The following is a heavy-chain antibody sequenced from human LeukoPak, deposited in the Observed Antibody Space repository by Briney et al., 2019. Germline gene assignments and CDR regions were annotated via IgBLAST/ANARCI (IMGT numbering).Heavy chain of an antibody. CDR3: VRSRTPGTRYYDFWSGYPDAFDI. CDR1: KFAFSSYA. V-gene: IGHV3-23*01. CDR2: ISGGGGNT. Sequence: PGGSLRLSCAASKFAFSSYAMSWVRQAPGKGLEWVSAISGGGGNTYYADSVKGRFTISRDNAKNSLYLQMNSLRAEDTAVYYCVRSRTPGTRYYDFWSGYPDAFDIWGQGTMVTVSS. D-gene: IGHD3-3*01. J-gene: IGHJ3*02.